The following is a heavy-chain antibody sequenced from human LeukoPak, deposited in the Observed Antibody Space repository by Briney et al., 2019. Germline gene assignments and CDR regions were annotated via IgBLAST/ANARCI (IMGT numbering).Heavy chain of an antibody. Sequence: GGSLRLSCAASGFAFSSYAMSWVRQAPGKGLEWVTAISGSGGSTYYADSVKGRFTISRDNSKNTLYLQMNSLRAEDTAVYYCATSGSYYYYYYMDVWGKGTTVTVSS. CDR2: ISGSGGST. D-gene: IGHD3-10*01. J-gene: IGHJ6*03. CDR1: GFAFSSYA. CDR3: ATSGSYYYYYYMDV. V-gene: IGHV3-23*01.